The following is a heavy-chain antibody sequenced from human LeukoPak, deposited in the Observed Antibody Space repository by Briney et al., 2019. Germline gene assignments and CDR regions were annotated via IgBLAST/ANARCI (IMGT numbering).Heavy chain of an antibody. V-gene: IGHV3-21*01. CDR3: ARDELRGMDV. CDR1: GFTFDTYS. CDR2: ISSSSSYI. J-gene: IGHJ6*02. D-gene: IGHD1-7*01. Sequence: GGSLRLSCAASGFTFDTYSMSWVRQAPGKGLEWVSSISSSSSYIYYADSLKGRFTISRDNAKKSLYLQMNSLRAEDTAVYYCARDELRGMDVWGQGTTVTVSS.